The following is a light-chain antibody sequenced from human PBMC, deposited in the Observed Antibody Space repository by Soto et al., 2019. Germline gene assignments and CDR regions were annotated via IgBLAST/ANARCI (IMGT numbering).Light chain of an antibody. J-gene: IGLJ2*01. CDR1: SGHSNYA. CDR2: LNSDGSH. Sequence: QLVLTQSPSASASLGASVKLTCTLSSGHSNYAIAWHQQQPEKGPRYLMKLNSDGSHSKGDGIPDRFSGSSSGAERHLTISSLQSEDEADYYCQTWGTAIHDVVFGGGTKPTVL. V-gene: IGLV4-69*01. CDR3: QTWGTAIHDVV.